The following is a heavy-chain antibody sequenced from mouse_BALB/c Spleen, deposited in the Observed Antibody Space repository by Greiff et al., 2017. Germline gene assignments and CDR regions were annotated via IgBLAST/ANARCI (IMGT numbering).Heavy chain of an antibody. J-gene: IGHJ2*01. CDR1: GFTFSSYT. Sequence: EVQLVESGGGLVKPGGSLKLSCAASGFTFSSYTMSWVRQTPEKRLEWVAYISNGGGSTYYPDTVKGRFTISRDNAKNTLYLQMSSLKSEDTAMYYCARRPLLRRRQYYFDYWGQGTTLTVSS. CDR3: ARRPLLRRRQYYFDY. V-gene: IGHV5-12-2*01. CDR2: ISNGGGST. D-gene: IGHD2-12*01.